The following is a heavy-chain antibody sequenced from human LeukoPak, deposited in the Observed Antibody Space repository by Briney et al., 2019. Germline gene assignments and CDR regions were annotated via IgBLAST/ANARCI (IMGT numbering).Heavy chain of an antibody. CDR3: AREWMSSKVIWFDP. J-gene: IGHJ5*02. V-gene: IGHV1-69*13. Sequence: SVTVSCKASGGTFSSYAISWVRQAPGQGLEWMGGIIPIFGTANYAQKFQGRVTITADESTSTAYMELSSLRSEDTAVYYCAREWMSSKVIWFDPWGQGTLVTVSS. CDR2: IIPIFGTA. D-gene: IGHD5-18*01. CDR1: GGTFSSYA.